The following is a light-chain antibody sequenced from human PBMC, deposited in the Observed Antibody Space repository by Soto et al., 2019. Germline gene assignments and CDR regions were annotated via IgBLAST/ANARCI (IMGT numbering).Light chain of an antibody. J-gene: IGLJ2*01. CDR1: NSNIGNNY. V-gene: IGLV1-51*02. CDR2: ENN. CDR3: GTWDSSLSAVV. Sequence: QSVLTQSPSVSAAPGQSVTIYCSGSNSNIGNNYVSWYQQLPGTAPKLLIYENNVRPSGIPDRFSGSKSGTSATLGITGLPTGDEADYYCGTWDSSLSAVVFGGGTKLTVL.